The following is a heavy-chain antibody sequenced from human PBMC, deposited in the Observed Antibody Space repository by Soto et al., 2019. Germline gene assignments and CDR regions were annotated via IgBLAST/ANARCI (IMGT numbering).Heavy chain of an antibody. D-gene: IGHD2-15*01. Sequence: GGSLRLSCAASGFTFSSYWMHWARQAPGKGLVWVSRIHSDGSITSYADSVKGRFTISRDNAKNSVYLQIHSLRAEDTAVYFCARDCSGGSCYPGMDVWGQGTTVTVSS. V-gene: IGHV3-74*01. CDR1: GFTFSSYW. CDR3: ARDCSGGSCYPGMDV. CDR2: IHSDGSIT. J-gene: IGHJ6*02.